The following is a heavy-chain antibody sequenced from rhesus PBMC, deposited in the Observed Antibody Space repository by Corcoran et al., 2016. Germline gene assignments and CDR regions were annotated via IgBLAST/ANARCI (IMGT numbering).Heavy chain of an antibody. J-gene: IGHJ4*01. V-gene: IGHV4-76*01. CDR3: ARMGYSNYDY. D-gene: IGHD5-24*01. Sequence: QVQLQESGPGVVKPSEPLSLTCAVSGGSISSGYDWSWIRQPPGKGLEWIGYIYGSSGSTNHNPSLKIRGTISKAASRNQFSLKLSSVTAADTAVYYWARMGYSNYDYWGQGVLVTVSS. CDR2: IYGSSGST. CDR1: GGSISSGYD.